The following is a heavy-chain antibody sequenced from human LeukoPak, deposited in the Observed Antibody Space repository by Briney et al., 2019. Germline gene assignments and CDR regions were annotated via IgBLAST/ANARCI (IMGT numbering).Heavy chain of an antibody. D-gene: IGHD6-19*01. CDR3: ARDRASGWYRGDYDY. CDR2: IGWSGSST. Sequence: GGSLRLSCAASGFTLDDYGMSWVRQAPGKGLEWVSGIGWSGSSTGYAYSVKGRFTISIDNAENSLYLQLNSLRAEDTAFYYCARDRASGWYRGDYDYWGQGTLVTVSS. V-gene: IGHV3-20*04. CDR1: GFTLDDYG. J-gene: IGHJ4*02.